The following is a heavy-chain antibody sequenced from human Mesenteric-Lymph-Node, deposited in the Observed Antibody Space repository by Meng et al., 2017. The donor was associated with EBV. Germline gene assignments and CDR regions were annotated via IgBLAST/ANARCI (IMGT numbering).Heavy chain of an antibody. J-gene: IGHJ4*02. V-gene: IGHV3-23*01. D-gene: IGHD5-24*01. CDR3: SNLPYNY. Sequence: VQVLESGGGLVQPGGSLRLSCAVSGFSFNIYDMNWVRQAPGRGLEWVSGISGSGTTTYYADSVKGRFSISRDNSGNTVYLQMNSLRAEDTAVYYCSNLPYNYWGQGTLVTVSS. CDR1: GFSFNIYD. CDR2: ISGSGTTT.